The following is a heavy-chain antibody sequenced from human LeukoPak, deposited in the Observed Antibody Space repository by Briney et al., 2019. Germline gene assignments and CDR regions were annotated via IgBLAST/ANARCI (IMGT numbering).Heavy chain of an antibody. D-gene: IGHD1-14*01. CDR2: ISSSGSTI. CDR3: ARLPGTRSDYYGMDV. J-gene: IGHJ6*02. Sequence: GGSLRLSCAASGFTFSSYEMNWVRQAPGKGLEWVSYISSSGSTIYYADSVKGRFTISRDNAKNSLYLQMNSLRAEDTAVYYCARLPGTRSDYYGMDVWGQGTTVTVSS. CDR1: GFTFSSYE. V-gene: IGHV3-48*03.